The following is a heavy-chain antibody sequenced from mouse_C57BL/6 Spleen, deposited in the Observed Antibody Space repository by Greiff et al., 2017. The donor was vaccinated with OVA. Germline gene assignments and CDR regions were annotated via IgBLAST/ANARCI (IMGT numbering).Heavy chain of an antibody. D-gene: IGHD2-13*01. J-gene: IGHJ4*01. Sequence: QVQLKQPGAELVMPGASVKLSCKASGYTFTSYWMHWVKQRPGQGLEWIGEIDPSDSYTNYNQKFKGKSTLTVDKSSSTAYMQLSSLTSEDSAVYYCARRGLDAMDYWGQGTSVTVSS. CDR3: ARRGLDAMDY. V-gene: IGHV1-69*01. CDR2: IDPSDSYT. CDR1: GYTFTSYW.